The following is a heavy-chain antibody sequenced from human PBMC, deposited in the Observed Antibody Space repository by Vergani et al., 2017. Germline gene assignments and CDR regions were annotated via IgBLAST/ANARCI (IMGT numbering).Heavy chain of an antibody. J-gene: IGHJ4*02. V-gene: IGHV3-74*03. CDR1: GFSFNSYW. CDR2: IKSDGSIT. D-gene: IGHD2-2*01. Sequence: DVHLAESGGGFFQPGGSLRLSCSASGFSFNSYWMHWVRQVPGKGLLWVSRIKSDGSITAYADSVKGRFTISRDNDMNSVSLQMNSLGVEDTAVYYCARGYPLPDFWGQGTLVTVSS. CDR3: ARGYPLPDF.